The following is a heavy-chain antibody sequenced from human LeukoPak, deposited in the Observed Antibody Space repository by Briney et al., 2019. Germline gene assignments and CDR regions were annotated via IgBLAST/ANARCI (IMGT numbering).Heavy chain of an antibody. D-gene: IGHD3-9*01. CDR2: FDPEVGET. Sequence: ASVKVSCKVSGYTLTELSMHWVRQAPGKGLEWMGGFDPEVGETIYAQKFQGRVTMTEDTSTDTAYMELSSLRSEDTAVYYCATYWKDILTGYYMNWFDPWGQGTLVTVSS. V-gene: IGHV1-24*01. J-gene: IGHJ5*02. CDR1: GYTLTELS. CDR3: ATYWKDILTGYYMNWFDP.